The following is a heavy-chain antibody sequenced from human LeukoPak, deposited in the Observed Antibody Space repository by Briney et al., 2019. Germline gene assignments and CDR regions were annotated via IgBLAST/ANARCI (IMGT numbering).Heavy chain of an antibody. J-gene: IGHJ6*04. Sequence: SETLSLTCAVYGGSFSVYYRSWIRQPPGKGLEWIGEINNSGTTNYNPSLKSRVTISVDTSQNQFSLKLSSVTAADTAVYYCARRYQLPPYYYHGMDVWGKGTTVTASS. CDR2: INNSGTT. V-gene: IGHV4-34*01. D-gene: IGHD2-2*01. CDR1: GGSFSVYY. CDR3: ARRYQLPPYYYHGMDV.